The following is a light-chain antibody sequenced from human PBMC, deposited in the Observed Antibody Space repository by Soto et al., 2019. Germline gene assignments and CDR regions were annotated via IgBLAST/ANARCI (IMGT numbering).Light chain of an antibody. CDR3: SSYTSSNTFYV. V-gene: IGLV2-14*01. CDR1: STDIGGYNY. Sequence: QSVLTQPASVSGSPGQSITVSCSGTSTDIGGYNYVSWYQQRPGKAPKLMIYDVSNRPSGVSNRFSGSKSGNTASLIISGLQAEDESEYYCSSYTSSNTFYVFGTGTKLTVL. CDR2: DVS. J-gene: IGLJ1*01.